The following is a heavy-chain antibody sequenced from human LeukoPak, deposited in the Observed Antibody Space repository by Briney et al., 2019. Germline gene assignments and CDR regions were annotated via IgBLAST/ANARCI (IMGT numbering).Heavy chain of an antibody. CDR2: ISWNIGSI. J-gene: IGHJ3*02. Sequence: GRSLRLSCAASGFTFDDYAMHWVRQAPGEGVEGVSGISWNIGSICYADSVKGRFTISRDNAKNSLYLQMNSLRAEDTALYYCAKAHYYDSSGYYYPHAFDIWGQGTMVTVSS. CDR3: AKAHYYDSSGYYYPHAFDI. V-gene: IGHV3-9*01. D-gene: IGHD3-22*01. CDR1: GFTFDDYA.